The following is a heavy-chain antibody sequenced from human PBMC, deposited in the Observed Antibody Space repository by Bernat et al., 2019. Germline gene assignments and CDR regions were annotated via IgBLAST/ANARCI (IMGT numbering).Heavy chain of an antibody. CDR2: IWYDGRNK. V-gene: IGHV3-33*01. CDR3: ARARATIFGNRYYYGMDV. Sequence: QVQLVESGGGVVQPGRSLRLSCAASGFTFSSYGMHWVRQAPGKGLEWVAVIWYDGRNKYYADSVKGRITISRDNSKNTLYQQMNSLRGEDTAVYYCARARATIFGNRYYYGMDVWGQGTTVTVSS. J-gene: IGHJ6*02. D-gene: IGHD3-3*01. CDR1: GFTFSSYG.